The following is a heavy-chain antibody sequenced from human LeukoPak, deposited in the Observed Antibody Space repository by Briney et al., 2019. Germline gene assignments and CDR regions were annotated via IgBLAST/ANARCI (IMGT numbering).Heavy chain of an antibody. CDR1: GFTFSTYA. Sequence: GGSLRLSCAASGFTFSTYAMSWVRQAPGKGLDWVSTISDGGTDTHYADSVKGRFTISRDNSNNTLYLQMNSLRAEDTAVYYCVKARYGDYGRFYYWGHVALVTVSS. J-gene: IGHJ4*01. D-gene: IGHD4-17*01. V-gene: IGHV3-23*01. CDR2: ISDGGTDT. CDR3: VKARYGDYGRFYY.